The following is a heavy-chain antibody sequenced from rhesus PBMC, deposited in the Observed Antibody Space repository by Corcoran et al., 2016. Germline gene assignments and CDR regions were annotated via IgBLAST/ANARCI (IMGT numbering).Heavy chain of an antibody. V-gene: IGHV3-54*02. Sequence: EVQLVESGGGLVQPGGSLRLSCAASGFTFSSYVMHWVRQAPGKGWVADISDDGSKKYYADSVKDRFTISRDNSKNRLYLQMNNLKLEDTAVYYCARSSWSYYYGLDSWGQGVVVTVSS. CDR2: ISDDGSKK. CDR3: ARSSWSYYYGLDS. J-gene: IGHJ6*01. CDR1: GFTFSSYV. D-gene: IGHD6-13*01.